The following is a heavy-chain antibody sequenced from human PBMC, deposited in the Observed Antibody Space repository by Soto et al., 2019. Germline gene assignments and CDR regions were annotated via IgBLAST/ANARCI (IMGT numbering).Heavy chain of an antibody. Sequence: ASVKVSCKASGYTFTSYDINWVRQATGQGLEWMGWISAYNGNTNYAQKLQGRVTMTTDTSTSTAYMELRSLRSDDTAVYYCARDPELRSGYPPWGQGTLVTVSS. D-gene: IGHD3-22*01. CDR1: GYTFTSYD. CDR3: ARDPELRSGYPP. J-gene: IGHJ4*02. CDR2: ISAYNGNT. V-gene: IGHV1-18*01.